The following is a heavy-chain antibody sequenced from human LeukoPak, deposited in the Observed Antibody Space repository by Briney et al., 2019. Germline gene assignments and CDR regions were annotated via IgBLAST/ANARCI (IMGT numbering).Heavy chain of an antibody. CDR1: GGSISSGSYY. V-gene: IGHV4-61*02. D-gene: IGHD3-10*01. J-gene: IGHJ5*02. CDR3: AVEGGSGSHP. Sequence: PSQTLSLTCTVSGGSISSGSYYWSWIRQPAGKGLEWIGRIYTSGSTNYNPSLKRRVTISVDTSKNQFSLKLSSVTAADTAVYYCAVEGGSGSHPWGQGTLVTVSS. CDR2: IYTSGST.